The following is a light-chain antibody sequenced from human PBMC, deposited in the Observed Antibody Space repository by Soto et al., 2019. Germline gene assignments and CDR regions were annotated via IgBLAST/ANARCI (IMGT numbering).Light chain of an antibody. CDR2: AAS. V-gene: IGKV1-27*01. CDR3: QKYNSAPWT. CDR1: EPISNY. Sequence: IPLTQSPSSLSASIGDRVTITCQASEPISNYLVWYQHKAGKAPKLLIYAASTLQSGVPSRFSGSGSGTDFTLTISSLQPEDVATYYCQKYNSAPWTFGQGTKVEIK. J-gene: IGKJ1*01.